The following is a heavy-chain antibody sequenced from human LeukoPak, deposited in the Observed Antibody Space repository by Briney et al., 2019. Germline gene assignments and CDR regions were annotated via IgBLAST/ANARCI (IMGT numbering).Heavy chain of an antibody. CDR1: GFTLSSYS. Sequence: PGGSLRLSCVTPGFTLSSYSMNWVRQTPGKGLEWVSYICPASSSTISYADSVRGRFTISRDNAKNSLYLQMNSLRAEDTAVYYCARDHSWNYEYWGQGTLVTVSS. V-gene: IGHV3-48*01. D-gene: IGHD1-7*01. CDR3: ARDHSWNYEY. CDR2: ICPASSSTI. J-gene: IGHJ4*02.